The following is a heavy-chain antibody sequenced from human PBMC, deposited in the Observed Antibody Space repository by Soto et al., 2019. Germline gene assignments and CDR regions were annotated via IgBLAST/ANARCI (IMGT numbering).Heavy chain of an antibody. V-gene: IGHV5-10-1*01. CDR1: GYTFFSFW. CDR3: ARRYCSRAGCYSGS. D-gene: IGHD2-2*01. J-gene: IGHJ4*02. CDR2: IDPGDSSA. Sequence: GESLKISCHGSGYTFFSFWIVWVRQVPGKGLEWVGRIDPGDSSATYSPTFQGHVTISADRSTRGAYLQWRSLRASDTAIYFCARRYCSRAGCYSGSWGQGSLVTVSS.